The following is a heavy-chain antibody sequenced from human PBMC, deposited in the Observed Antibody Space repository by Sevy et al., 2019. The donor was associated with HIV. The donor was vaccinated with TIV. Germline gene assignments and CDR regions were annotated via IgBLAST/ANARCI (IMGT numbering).Heavy chain of an antibody. J-gene: IGHJ5*02. CDR3: ARDRIAAAGIVSWFDP. CDR1: GGTFSSYA. V-gene: IGHV1-69*13. CDR2: IIPIFGTA. D-gene: IGHD6-13*01. Sequence: ASVKVSCKASGGTFSSYAISWVRQAPGQGLEWMGGIIPIFGTANYAQKFQGRVTITADQSTSTDYLELSSLRSEDTAVYYCARDRIAAAGIVSWFDPWGQGTLVTVSS.